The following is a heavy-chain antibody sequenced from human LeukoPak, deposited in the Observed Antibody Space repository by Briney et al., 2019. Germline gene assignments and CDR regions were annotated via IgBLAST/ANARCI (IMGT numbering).Heavy chain of an antibody. CDR2: IYYSGST. CDR3: ARSTTVPDY. D-gene: IGHD4-17*01. CDR1: GGSISSYY. J-gene: IGHJ4*02. V-gene: IGHV4-59*12. Sequence: SETLSLTCTVSGGSISSYYWSWIRQPPGKGLEWIGYIYYSGSTNYNPSLKSRVTISVDTSKNQFSLKLSSVTAADTAVYYCARSTTVPDYWGQGTLVTVSS.